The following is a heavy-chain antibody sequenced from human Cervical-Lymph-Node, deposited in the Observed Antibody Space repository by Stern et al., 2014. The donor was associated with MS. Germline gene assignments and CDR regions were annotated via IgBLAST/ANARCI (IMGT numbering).Heavy chain of an antibody. CDR3: ARVPLVTTTFDS. V-gene: IGHV4-31*03. D-gene: IGHD5-12*01. CDR1: GGSIGSGGYY. CDR2: IYSSGST. Sequence: QVQLQESGPGLVKPSQTLSLTCTVSGGSIGSGGYYLSWVRQHPGKGLEWIGNIYSSGSTYYTASLKSRVTISIDMSENQFSLNLTSVTAADTAVYFCARVPLVTTTFDSWGQGTLVTVSS. J-gene: IGHJ4*02.